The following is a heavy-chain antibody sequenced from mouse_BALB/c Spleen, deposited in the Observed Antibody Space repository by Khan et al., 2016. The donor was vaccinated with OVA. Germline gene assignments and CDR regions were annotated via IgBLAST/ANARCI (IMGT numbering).Heavy chain of an antibody. Sequence: VQLQQSGPELVKPGASVKISCKASGYSFTGYFMNWVMQSHGKSLEWIGRINPHIGETFYNQKFKGKATLTVDESSSKAHMELRSLASEDSAVYYCARIYGSDFDYWGQGTTLTVSS. CDR3: ARIYGSDFDY. CDR2: INPHIGET. J-gene: IGHJ2*01. CDR1: GYSFTGYF. D-gene: IGHD1-1*01. V-gene: IGHV1-20*02.